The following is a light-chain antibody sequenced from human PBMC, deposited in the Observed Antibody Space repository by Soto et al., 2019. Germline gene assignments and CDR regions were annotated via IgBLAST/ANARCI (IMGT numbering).Light chain of an antibody. Sequence: EIVLTQSPGTLSLSPGERTTLSCRTSQSVASTYLAWYQQKVGQAPRLLIYGTSTRATVIPDRVSGSGSGTDFTLTISRLEPADSAVYYCKQYDGSVYTFGQGTKLEIK. CDR3: KQYDGSVYT. V-gene: IGKV3-20*01. CDR1: QSVASTY. CDR2: GTS. J-gene: IGKJ2*01.